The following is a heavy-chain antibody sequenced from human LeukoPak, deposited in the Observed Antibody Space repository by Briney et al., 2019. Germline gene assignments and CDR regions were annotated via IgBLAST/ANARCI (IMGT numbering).Heavy chain of an antibody. J-gene: IGHJ4*02. CDR1: GFTFSSNW. CDR2: INSDGSAK. D-gene: IGHD7-27*01. V-gene: IGHV3-74*03. Sequence: PGGSLRPSCAASGFTFSSNWMDWVRQSPEKGLAWVSHINSDGSAKSYADSVKGRFTISRDNAKNTLYLQMDSLRAEDKAVYDCVRYLPGLGIVYGGQGTLVTVSS. CDR3: VRYLPGLGIVY.